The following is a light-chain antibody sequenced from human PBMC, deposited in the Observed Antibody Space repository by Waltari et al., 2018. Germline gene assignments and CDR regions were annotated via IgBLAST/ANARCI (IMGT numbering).Light chain of an antibody. V-gene: IGLV2-11*01. CDR3: CAYAGSYTLCV. Sequence: QSALTQPRSVSGSPGQSVTISCTGTSSDVGGYNYVSWYQQHPGKAPKLMIYDVSKRPSGVPDRVSGSKSGNTASLTISGLQAEDEADYYGCAYAGSYTLCVFGGGTKRTVL. J-gene: IGLJ3*02. CDR2: DVS. CDR1: SSDVGGYNY.